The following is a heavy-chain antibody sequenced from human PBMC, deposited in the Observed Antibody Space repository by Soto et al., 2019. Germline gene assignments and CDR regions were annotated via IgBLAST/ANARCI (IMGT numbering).Heavy chain of an antibody. J-gene: IGHJ4*02. CDR1: GFTFSAFN. CDR3: ARDPPYSGYDYQFDY. CDR2: ISTSSSNI. Sequence: EVQLVESGGGLVQPGGSLRLSCAASGFTFSAFNMNWVRQAPGKGLEWVSYISTSSSNIYYADSVKGRFTISRDNAKSSLHLQMNSLRVEDMAVYYCARDPPYSGYDYQFDYWGQGTLVTVSS. V-gene: IGHV3-48*04. D-gene: IGHD5-12*01.